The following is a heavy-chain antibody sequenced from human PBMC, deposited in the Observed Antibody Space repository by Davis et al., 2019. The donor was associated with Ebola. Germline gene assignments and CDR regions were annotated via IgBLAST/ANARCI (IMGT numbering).Heavy chain of an antibody. Sequence: PSETLSLTCTVSGGSISSGGYYWSWIRQHPGKGLEWIGYIYYSGSTYYNPSLKSRVTISVDTSKNQFSLKLSSVTAADTAVYYCARGDWNHETVDYWGQGTLVTVSS. J-gene: IGHJ4*02. D-gene: IGHD1-1*01. CDR2: IYYSGST. V-gene: IGHV4-30-4*08. CDR3: ARGDWNHETVDY. CDR1: GGSISSGGYY.